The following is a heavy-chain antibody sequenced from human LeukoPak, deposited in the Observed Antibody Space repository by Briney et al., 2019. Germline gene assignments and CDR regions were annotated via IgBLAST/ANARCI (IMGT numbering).Heavy chain of an antibody. D-gene: IGHD2-2*01. CDR1: GFTFSNYW. Sequence: GGSLRLSCAASGFTFSNYWMSWVRQAPGKGLEWVANIKQDGSEKYYVDSVKGRFTISRDNAKNSLYLQMNSLRVEDTAVYYCARMGYCSSTSCPPLTRMDVWGQGTTVTVSS. J-gene: IGHJ6*02. V-gene: IGHV3-7*01. CDR2: IKQDGSEK. CDR3: ARMGYCSSTSCPPLTRMDV.